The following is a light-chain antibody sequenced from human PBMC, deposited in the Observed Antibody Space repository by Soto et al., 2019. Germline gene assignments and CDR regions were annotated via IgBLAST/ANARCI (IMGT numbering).Light chain of an antibody. CDR2: AAS. J-gene: IGKJ3*01. Sequence: DIQMTQSPSSLSASAGDRVTITCRASQSVSSYLNWYQQKPGKAPKLLIYAASSMQSGVPSRFSGSGSGTDFTLTISRLQPEDFATYYCQHNYSTPFTFGPGTKVEIK. V-gene: IGKV1-39*01. CDR3: QHNYSTPFT. CDR1: QSVSSY.